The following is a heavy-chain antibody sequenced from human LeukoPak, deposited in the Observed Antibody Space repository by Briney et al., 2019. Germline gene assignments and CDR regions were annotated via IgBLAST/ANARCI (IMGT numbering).Heavy chain of an antibody. D-gene: IGHD1-1*01. Sequence: GGSLRISCAASGFTFSSYAMSWVRQAPGNGLEWVSAISGSGGSTYYADSVKGRFTISRDNSKNTLYLQMNSLRAEDTAVYYCAKLDTMTQKRRTFDYWGQGTLVTVSS. CDR3: AKLDTMTQKRRTFDY. J-gene: IGHJ4*02. CDR2: ISGSGGST. CDR1: GFTFSSYA. V-gene: IGHV3-23*01.